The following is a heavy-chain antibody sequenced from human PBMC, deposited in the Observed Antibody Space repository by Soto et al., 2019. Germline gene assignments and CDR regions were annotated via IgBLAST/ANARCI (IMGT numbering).Heavy chain of an antibody. D-gene: IGHD3-22*01. V-gene: IGHV1-69*06. CDR3: AKAAPPVRITMKVPENCFDS. J-gene: IGHJ5*01. CDR2: LIPTCGTA. CDR1: GGTFRCYP. Sequence: SVKVSCWAFGGTFRCYPISWVRHAPGQGLERMGGLIPTCGTANYSQEFQGTVKSTADKSTSTAQMQLSMLIYEDTAVYYSAKAAPPVRITMKVPENCFDSWGQGTLVTVSS.